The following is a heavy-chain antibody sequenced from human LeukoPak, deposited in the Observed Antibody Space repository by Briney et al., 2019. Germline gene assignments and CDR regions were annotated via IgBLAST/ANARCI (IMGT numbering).Heavy chain of an antibody. J-gene: IGHJ4*02. CDR3: ARDLRYFTMHY. D-gene: IGHD3-10*01. CDR2: IIPILGIA. CDR1: GGTFSSYA. Sequence: SVKVSCKASGGTFSSYAISWVRQAPGQGLEWMGRIIPILGIANYAQKFQGRVTITADKPTSTAYMELSSLRSEDTAVYYCARDLRYFTMHYWGQGTLVTVSS. V-gene: IGHV1-69*04.